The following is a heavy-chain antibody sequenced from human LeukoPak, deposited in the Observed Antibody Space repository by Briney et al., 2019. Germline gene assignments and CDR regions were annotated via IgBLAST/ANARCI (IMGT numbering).Heavy chain of an antibody. V-gene: IGHV3-7*01. CDR3: ANQWVQLWSPFDY. CDR1: GFTFSRYW. CDR2: IKQDGSVK. D-gene: IGHD5-18*01. Sequence: GGPLRLSCAASGFTFSRYWMSWVRQAPGKGLEWVANIKQDGSVKNYVDSVKGRFTISRDNAKNSLYLQMNSLRVEDTAVYYCANQWVQLWSPFDYWGQGTLVTVSS. J-gene: IGHJ4*02.